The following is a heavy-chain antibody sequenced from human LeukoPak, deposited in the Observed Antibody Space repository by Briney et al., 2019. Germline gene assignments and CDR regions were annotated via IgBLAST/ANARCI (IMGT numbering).Heavy chain of an antibody. J-gene: IGHJ4*02. V-gene: IGHV4-39*01. CDR2: IYYSGST. CDR3: AKGPNYYDSSPFDY. Sequence: SETLSLTCTVSGGSISSSSYYWGWIRQPPGKGLEWIGSIYYSGSTYYNPSLKSRVTISVDTSKNQFSLKLSSVTAADTAVYYCAKGPNYYDSSPFDYWGQGTLVTVSS. CDR1: GGSISSSSYY. D-gene: IGHD3-22*01.